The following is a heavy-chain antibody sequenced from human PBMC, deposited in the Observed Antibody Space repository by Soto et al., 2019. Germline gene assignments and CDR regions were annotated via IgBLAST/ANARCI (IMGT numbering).Heavy chain of an antibody. CDR1: GFSLSASGAG. CDR2: IYWDDDK. V-gene: IGHV2-5*02. CDR3: ARRAVVGFGELLSRPFDY. J-gene: IGHJ4*02. D-gene: IGHD3-10*01. Sequence: QITLKESGPTLVKPTQTLTLTCTFSGFSLSASGAGVGWIRQPPGKALEWLALIYWDDDKRYNPSLESRLTIPKDTSKNPVVLTMTNMHPVDTATYYCARRAVVGFGELLSRPFDYWGQGTLVTVSS.